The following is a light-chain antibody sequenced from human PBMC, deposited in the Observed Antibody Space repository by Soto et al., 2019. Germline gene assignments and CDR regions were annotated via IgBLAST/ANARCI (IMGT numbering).Light chain of an antibody. J-gene: IGKJ1*01. CDR3: HQYGGSVQT. CDR2: GAS. Sequence: EIVLTQFPGTLSLSPGERATLSCRASQSVGSNYLAWYQQRPGQPPNLLIFGASHRAPDIPDRFSGSGSGTDFTLTISRLEPEDFAVYYCHQYGGSVQTLGQGTKVEIK. V-gene: IGKV3-20*01. CDR1: QSVGSNY.